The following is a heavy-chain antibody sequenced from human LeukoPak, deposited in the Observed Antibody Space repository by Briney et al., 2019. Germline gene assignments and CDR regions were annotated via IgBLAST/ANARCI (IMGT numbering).Heavy chain of an antibody. CDR3: ARRWVYDKRAFDA. CDR1: GGSVSSSYY. V-gene: IGHV4-59*08. J-gene: IGHJ3*01. D-gene: IGHD3-16*01. Sequence: SETLSLTCTVSGGSVSSSYYWSWIRQPPGKGLEWIAYIYHTGSTDSNPSLKSRVTISLDTSKNQFSLKLSSVTAVDTAVYYCARRWVYDKRAFDAWGQGTMVTVSS. CDR2: IYHTGST.